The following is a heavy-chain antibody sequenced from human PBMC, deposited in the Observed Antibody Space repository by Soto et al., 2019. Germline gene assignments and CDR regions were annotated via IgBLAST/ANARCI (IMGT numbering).Heavy chain of an antibody. V-gene: IGHV1-3*04. Sequence: QVQLVQSGAEVKQPGASVKVSCKSSGYTFTHYAMHWVRQAPGQGLEWLGGINTDNGNTAFSQTFQGRDSITMDTSASTAYVELSSLISEDTAVYYRARQGDSRILRDTFDMWGQGTLVTVAS. CDR1: GYTFTHYA. CDR2: INTDNGNT. CDR3: ARQGDSRILRDTFDM. D-gene: IGHD2-8*01. J-gene: IGHJ3*02.